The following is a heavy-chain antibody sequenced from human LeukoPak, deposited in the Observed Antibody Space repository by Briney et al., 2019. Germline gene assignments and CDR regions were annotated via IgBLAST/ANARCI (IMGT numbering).Heavy chain of an antibody. Sequence: SQTLSLTCTVSGGSISSGGYCWSWIRQHPGKGLESIGYIYYSGSTYYNPSLKSRVTISLDTSKNQFSLTLGSVTAADTAVYYCARRTPTAGYFDYWGQGTLVTVSS. CDR3: ARRTPTAGYFDY. D-gene: IGHD6-13*01. J-gene: IGHJ4*02. CDR2: IYYSGST. CDR1: GGSISSGGYC. V-gene: IGHV4-31*03.